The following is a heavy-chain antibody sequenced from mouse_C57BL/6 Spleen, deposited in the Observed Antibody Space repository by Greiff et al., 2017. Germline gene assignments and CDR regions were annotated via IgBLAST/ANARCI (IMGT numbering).Heavy chain of an antibody. Sequence: QVQLKQSGAELVMPGASVKLSCKASGYTFTSYWMHWVKQRPGQGLEWIGEIDPSDSYTNYNQKFKGKSTLTVDKSSSTAYMQLSSLTSEDSAVYYCARLQGAYGGQGTLVTVSA. CDR2: IDPSDSYT. CDR3: ARLQGAY. V-gene: IGHV1-69*01. CDR1: GYTFTSYW. J-gene: IGHJ3*01.